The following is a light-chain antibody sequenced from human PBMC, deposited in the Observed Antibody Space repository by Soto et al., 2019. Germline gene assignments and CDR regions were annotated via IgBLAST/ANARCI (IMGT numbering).Light chain of an antibody. V-gene: IGKV1-5*01. Sequence: GDRVTITCRASQSISSWLAWYQQKPGKAPKLLIYDASSLESGVPSRFSGSGSGTEFTLTISSLQPDDFATYYCQQYNSYPITFGQGTRLEIQ. CDR3: QQYNSYPIT. CDR2: DAS. CDR1: QSISSW. J-gene: IGKJ5*01.